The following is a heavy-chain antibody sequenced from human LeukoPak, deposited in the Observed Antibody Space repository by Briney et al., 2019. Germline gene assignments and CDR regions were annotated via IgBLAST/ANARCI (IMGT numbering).Heavy chain of an antibody. CDR1: GYTFTSYG. CDR2: ISAYNGNT. Sequence: ASVKVSCKASGYTFTSYGISWVRQAPGQGLEWMGWISAYNGNTNYAQKLQGRVTMTTDTSTSTAYMELRSLRSDDTAVYYCARARQPSTRWLQGPYYFDYWGQGTLVTVSS. CDR3: ARARQPSTRWLQGPYYFDY. D-gene: IGHD5-24*01. J-gene: IGHJ4*02. V-gene: IGHV1-18*01.